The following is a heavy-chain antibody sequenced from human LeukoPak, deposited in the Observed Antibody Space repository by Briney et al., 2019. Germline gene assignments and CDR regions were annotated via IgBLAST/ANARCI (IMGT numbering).Heavy chain of an antibody. J-gene: IGHJ4*02. V-gene: IGHV4-38-2*02. CDR1: GFSISSGYY. CDR2: VYHTGGT. Sequence: SETLSLTCTVSGFSISSGYYWAWIRQPPGKGLEWIGSVYHTGGTYYNPSLKSRVTISVDTSRNQFSLRLSSVTAADTAVYYCAREEGATQDANWGQGTLVLVSS. D-gene: IGHD1-26*01. CDR3: AREEGATQDAN.